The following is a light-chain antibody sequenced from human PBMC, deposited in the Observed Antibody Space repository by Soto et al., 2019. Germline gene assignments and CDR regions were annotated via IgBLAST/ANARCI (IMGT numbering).Light chain of an antibody. J-gene: IGLJ1*01. CDR1: SSDVGGYNF. V-gene: IGLV2-14*03. CDR3: SSYTSSYTYV. CDR2: DVS. Sequence: QSALTQPASVSGSPGQSVTISCAGTSSDVGGYNFVSWYQQHPGKAPQLMIYDVSSRPSGVSNRFSGSKSGNTASLTISELQAEDEADYYCSSYTSSYTYVFGTGTKLTVL.